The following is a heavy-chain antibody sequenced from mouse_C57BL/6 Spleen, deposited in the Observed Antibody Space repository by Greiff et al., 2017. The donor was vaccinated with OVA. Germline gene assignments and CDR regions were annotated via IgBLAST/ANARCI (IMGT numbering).Heavy chain of an antibody. Sequence: VQLQQPGAELVKPGASVKMSCKASGYTFTSYWITWVKQRPGQGLEWIGDIYPGSGSTNYNEKFKSKATLTVDTSSSTAYMQLSSLTSEDSAVYYCARRRYDYDDGTDAMDYWGQGTSVTVSS. J-gene: IGHJ4*01. CDR2: IYPGSGST. V-gene: IGHV1-55*01. CDR1: GYTFTSYW. D-gene: IGHD2-4*01. CDR3: ARRRYDYDDGTDAMDY.